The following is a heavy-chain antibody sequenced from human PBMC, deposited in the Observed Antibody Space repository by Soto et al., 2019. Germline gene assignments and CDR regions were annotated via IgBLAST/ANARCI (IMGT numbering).Heavy chain of an antibody. CDR3: ARFSGGSYNTYYFYYGMDV. D-gene: IGHD2-15*01. CDR2: ISAYNGNT. Sequence: GASVKVSCKASGYTFTGYCISWARQAPGQGLDWMGWISAYNGNTKYAQDLQGRVTMTTDTSTSTAYMELRSLRSDDTAVYYCARFSGGSYNTYYFYYGMDVWGQGTTVTVS. J-gene: IGHJ6*02. V-gene: IGHV1-18*01. CDR1: GYTFTGYC.